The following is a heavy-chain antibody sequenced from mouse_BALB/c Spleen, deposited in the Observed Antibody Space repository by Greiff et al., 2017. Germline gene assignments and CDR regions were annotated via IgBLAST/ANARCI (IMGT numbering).Heavy chain of an antibody. CDR1: GFNIKDYY. J-gene: IGHJ2*01. CDR2: IDPENGDT. CDR3: NAGNWDFDD. D-gene: IGHD4-1*01. Sequence: EVQLQQSGAELVRSGASVKLSCTASGFNIKDYYMHWVKQRPEQGLEWIGWIDPENGDTEYAPKFQGKATMTADTSSNTAYLQLSSLTSEDTAVYYCNAGNWDFDDWGQGTTLTVSS. V-gene: IGHV14-4*02.